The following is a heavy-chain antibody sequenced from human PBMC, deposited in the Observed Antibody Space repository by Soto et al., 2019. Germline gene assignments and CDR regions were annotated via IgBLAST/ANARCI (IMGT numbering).Heavy chain of an antibody. V-gene: IGHV4-34*01. Sequence: PSETLSLTCAVYGGSFSGYYWSWIRQPPGKGLEWIGEINHSGSTNYNPSLKSRVTISVDTSKNQFSLKLSSVTAADTAVYYCARGGVVAISDSSGWYPRFDYWGQGTLVTVSS. CDR3: ARGGVVAISDSSGWYPRFDY. J-gene: IGHJ4*02. CDR2: INHSGST. CDR1: GGSFSGYY. D-gene: IGHD6-19*01.